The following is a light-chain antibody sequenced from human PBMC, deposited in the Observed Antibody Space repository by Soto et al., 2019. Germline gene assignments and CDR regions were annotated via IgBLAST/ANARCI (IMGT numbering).Light chain of an antibody. J-gene: IGKJ1*01. CDR1: QSISSW. Sequence: DIQMTQSPSTLSASVGDRVTITCRASQSISSWLAWYQQKPGKAPKLLIYKASSLQRGVPSRFSGSGSGTDFTLTISCLQPDDFATYYCQQYNGYSTWTFGQGTKVDI. V-gene: IGKV1-5*03. CDR2: KAS. CDR3: QQYNGYSTWT.